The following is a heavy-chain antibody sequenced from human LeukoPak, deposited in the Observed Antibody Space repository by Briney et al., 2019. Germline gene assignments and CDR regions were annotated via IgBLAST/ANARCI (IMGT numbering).Heavy chain of an antibody. CDR1: GFTFDDYT. CDR2: ISWHGTTT. D-gene: IGHD5/OR15-5a*01. CDR3: AKDMSLDY. V-gene: IGHV3-43*01. Sequence: GGSLRLSCAASGFTFDDYTMHWVRQAPGKGLEWVSLISWHGTTTYYAASVKGRFTVSRDNSKNSLFLQMNSLRIEDTALYYCAKDMSLDYWGQGTLVTVSS. J-gene: IGHJ4*02.